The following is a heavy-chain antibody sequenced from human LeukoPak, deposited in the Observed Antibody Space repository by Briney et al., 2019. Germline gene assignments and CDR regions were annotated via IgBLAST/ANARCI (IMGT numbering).Heavy chain of an antibody. J-gene: IGHJ4*02. CDR1: GYTFTGYY. CDR2: INPNSGGT. V-gene: IGHV1-2*02. CDR3: ARDSYDYDSSGYSFDY. Sequence: GASVKVSCKASGYTFTGYYMHWVRRAPGQGLEWMGWINPNSGGTNYAQKFQGRVTMTRDTSISTAYMELSRLRSDDTAVYYCARDSYDYDSSGYSFDYWGQGTLVTVSS. D-gene: IGHD3-22*01.